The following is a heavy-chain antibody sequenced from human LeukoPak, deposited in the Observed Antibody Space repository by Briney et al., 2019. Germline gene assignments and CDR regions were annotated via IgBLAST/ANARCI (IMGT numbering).Heavy chain of an antibody. V-gene: IGHV3-21*01. CDR3: ARLVGDRGSYYRGY. CDR1: GFTFSSYS. Sequence: GSLLLSCAASGFTFSSYSMNWVRQAPGKGLEWVSSIISSSSYIYYADSVKGRFTISRDNAKNSLYLQMNSLRAEDTAVYYCARLVGDRGSYYRGYWGQGTLVTVSS. CDR2: IISSSSYI. D-gene: IGHD1-26*01. J-gene: IGHJ4*02.